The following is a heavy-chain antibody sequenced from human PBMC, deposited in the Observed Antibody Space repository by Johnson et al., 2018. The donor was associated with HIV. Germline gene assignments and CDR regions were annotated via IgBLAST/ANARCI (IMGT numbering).Heavy chain of an antibody. J-gene: IGHJ3*02. D-gene: IGHD1-7*01. CDR2: ISYDGSNE. Sequence: QVQLVESGGGLVQPGRSLRLSCAASGFTFSTYGMHWVRQAPGKGLEWVAVISYDGSNEYYVESVKGRFTISRDNSKNTLYLQMNSLRAEDTAVYYCARGISNWNYFDDDAFDIWGQGTMVTVSS. CDR3: ARGISNWNYFDDDAFDI. CDR1: GFTFSTYG. V-gene: IGHV3-30*03.